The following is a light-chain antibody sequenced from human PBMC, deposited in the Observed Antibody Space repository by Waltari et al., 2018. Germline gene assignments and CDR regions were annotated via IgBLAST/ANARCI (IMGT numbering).Light chain of an antibody. J-gene: IGKJ4*01. CDR2: AAS. CDR3: QQSHTFPLT. Sequence: DIQMTQSPSSLSASVGDRVTITCRASQSITTCLNWYQRKPGEATKSLIYAASNLQSGVPSRFSGSGSGTDFTLTISSLQPEDFATYYCQQSHTFPLTFGGGTRVE. CDR1: QSITTC. V-gene: IGKV1-39*01.